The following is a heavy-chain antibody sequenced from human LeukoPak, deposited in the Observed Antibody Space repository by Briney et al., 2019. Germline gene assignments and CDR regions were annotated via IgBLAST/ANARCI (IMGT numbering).Heavy chain of an antibody. J-gene: IGHJ4*02. CDR1: GFTFNRSA. CDR3: AAIYYDSSGYFDEGYCFDY. CDR2: IVVDTGNT. V-gene: IGHV1-58*02. D-gene: IGHD3-22*01. Sequence: SVKVSCKAAGFTFNRSAMQWVRQARGQRPEGIGWIVVDTGNTNYAQKFQERVTITRDMSTSTAYMELSSLGSEDTAVYYCAAIYYDSSGYFDEGYCFDYWGQGTLVTVSS.